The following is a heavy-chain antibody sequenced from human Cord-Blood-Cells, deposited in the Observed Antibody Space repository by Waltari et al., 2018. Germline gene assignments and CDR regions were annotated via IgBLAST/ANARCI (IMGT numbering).Heavy chain of an antibody. V-gene: IGHV1-8*03. CDR3: ARGGGGDIVVVPAAIFWFDP. D-gene: IGHD2-2*02. Sequence: QVQLVQSGAAVKKPGASVKVSCKASGYTFTSYDINWVRQDTGQGLEWMGWMNPNSGNTGYAQKFQGRVTITRNTSISTAYMELSSLRSEDTAVYYCARGGGGDIVVVPAAIFWFDPWGQGTLVTVSS. J-gene: IGHJ5*02. CDR1: GYTFTSYD. CDR2: MNPNSGNT.